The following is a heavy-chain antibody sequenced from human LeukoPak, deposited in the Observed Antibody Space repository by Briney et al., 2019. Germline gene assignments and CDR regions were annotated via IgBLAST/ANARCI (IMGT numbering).Heavy chain of an antibody. CDR1: GYSFTRYW. J-gene: IGHJ6*03. V-gene: IGHV5-51*01. D-gene: IGHD3-10*01. Sequence: GESLKISCKGSGYSFTRYWIGWVRQMPGKGLEWMGIIYPGDSDTRYSPSFQGQVTISADKSISTAYLQWSSLKASDTAMYYCARTRYYGSSYNCMDVWGKGTTVTVSS. CDR2: IYPGDSDT. CDR3: ARTRYYGSSYNCMDV.